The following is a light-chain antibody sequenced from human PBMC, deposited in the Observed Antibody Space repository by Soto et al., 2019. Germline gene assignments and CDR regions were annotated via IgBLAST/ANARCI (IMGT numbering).Light chain of an antibody. J-gene: IGKJ5*01. Sequence: DIQMTHSHSTLSGSVGDRVAITCRASQTISSWLAWYQQKPGKAPKLLIYAASSLQSGVPSRFSGSGSGTDFTLTISSLQPEDFATYYCQQSYSTITFGQGTRLEI. V-gene: IGKV1-39*01. CDR1: QTISSW. CDR3: QQSYSTIT. CDR2: AAS.